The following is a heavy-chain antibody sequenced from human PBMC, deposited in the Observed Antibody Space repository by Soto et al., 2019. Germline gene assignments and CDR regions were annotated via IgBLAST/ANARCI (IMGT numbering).Heavy chain of an antibody. Sequence: EVQLLESGGGLVQPGGSLRLSCAASGFTFSSYAMRWVRQSPGKGLEWVSAISGSGGSTYYADSVKGRFTISRDNSKNTLYLQMNSLRAEDTAVYYCARRGSGSYYDYWGQGTLVTVSS. CDR2: ISGSGGST. V-gene: IGHV3-23*01. CDR3: ARRGSGSYYDY. D-gene: IGHD1-26*01. J-gene: IGHJ4*02. CDR1: GFTFSSYA.